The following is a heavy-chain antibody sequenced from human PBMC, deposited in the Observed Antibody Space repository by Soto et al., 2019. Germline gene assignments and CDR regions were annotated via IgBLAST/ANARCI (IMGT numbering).Heavy chain of an antibody. J-gene: IGHJ5*02. D-gene: IGHD2-2*01. CDR2: TYHSGST. CDR3: ARVPDR. CDR1: GGSISSGGYS. Sequence: SETLSLTCAVSGGSISSGGYSWSWIRQPPGKGLEWIGYTYHSGSTYYNPSLKSRVTISVDRSKNQFSLKLSSVTAADTAVYYCARVPDRWGQGTLVTVPQ. V-gene: IGHV4-30-2*01.